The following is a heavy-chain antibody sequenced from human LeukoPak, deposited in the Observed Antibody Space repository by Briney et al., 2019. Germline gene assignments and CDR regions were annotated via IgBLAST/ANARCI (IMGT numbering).Heavy chain of an antibody. CDR2: ISGSGGST. CDR1: GFTFSNYW. D-gene: IGHD6-19*01. Sequence: GWSLRLSCVASGFTFSNYWMSWVRQAPGKGLEWVSAISGSGGSTYYADSVKGRFTISRDNSKNTLYLQMNSLRAEDTAVYYCAKFSGYSSGWYGEYYFDYWGQGTLVTVSS. J-gene: IGHJ4*02. CDR3: AKFSGYSSGWYGEYYFDY. V-gene: IGHV3-23*01.